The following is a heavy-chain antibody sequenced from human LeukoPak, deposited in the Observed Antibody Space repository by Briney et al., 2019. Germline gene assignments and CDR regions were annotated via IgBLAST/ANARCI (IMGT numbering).Heavy chain of an antibody. CDR2: ISSNGGST. J-gene: IGHJ4*02. CDR3: ARDGGWFLDY. Sequence: GGSLRLSCAASGFTFSSYAMHWVRQAPGKGLEYVSAISSNGGSTYYANSVKGRFTISRDNSKNTLYLQMNSLRAEDTAVYYCARDGGWFLDYWGQGTLVTVSS. V-gene: IGHV3-64*01. D-gene: IGHD3-10*01. CDR1: GFTFSSYA.